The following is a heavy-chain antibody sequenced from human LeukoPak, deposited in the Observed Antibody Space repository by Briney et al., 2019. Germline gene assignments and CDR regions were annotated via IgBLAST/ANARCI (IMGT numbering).Heavy chain of an antibody. D-gene: IGHD3-3*01. V-gene: IGHV3-23*01. Sequence: GSLIPSCAASGFTFSSCAMSWVRQPPGKGLEWVSAISGSGGSTYYAASLKGRFTISRDNSKNTLSLQMNTLRAADTAVHYCGREQYDLWSGYTCPLDYWGQGTLVTVCS. CDR2: ISGSGGST. J-gene: IGHJ4*02. CDR3: GREQYDLWSGYTCPLDY. CDR1: GFTFSSCA.